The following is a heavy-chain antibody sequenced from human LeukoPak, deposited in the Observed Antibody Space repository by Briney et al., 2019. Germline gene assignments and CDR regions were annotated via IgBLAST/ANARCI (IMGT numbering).Heavy chain of an antibody. D-gene: IGHD6-13*01. CDR3: ARDGNSSSRYFAY. J-gene: IGHJ4*02. V-gene: IGHV4-39*07. CDR2: ITHSGST. Sequence: SETLSLTCAVSGGSISDSSYYWVWIRQPPGKGLEWIGEITHSGSTNYNPSLKSRVTISVDTAKNQFSLKLSSVTAADTALYYCARDGNSSSRYFAYCGQGTLVTVSS. CDR1: GGSISDSSYY.